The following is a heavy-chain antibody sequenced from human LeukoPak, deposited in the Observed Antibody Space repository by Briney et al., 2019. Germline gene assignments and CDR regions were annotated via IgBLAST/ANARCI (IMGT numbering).Heavy chain of an antibody. Sequence: GGSLRLSCAASGFTFDDYAMHWVRQAPGKGLEWVSGLSWNSGNIGYADSVKGRFTISRDNAKNSLYLQMNSLRAEDTALYYCAKDSGRNYYYYMDVWGKGTTVTVSS. CDR2: LSWNSGNI. CDR1: GFTFDDYA. CDR3: AKDSGRNYYYYMDV. J-gene: IGHJ6*03. V-gene: IGHV3-9*01.